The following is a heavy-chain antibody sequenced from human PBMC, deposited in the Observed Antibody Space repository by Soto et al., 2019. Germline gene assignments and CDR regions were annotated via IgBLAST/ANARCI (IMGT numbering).Heavy chain of an antibody. D-gene: IGHD3-3*01. CDR3: ARDRGEYDFWSGYPYYMDV. Sequence: AETLSLTCTVSGGTISRYYWSWIRQPPRKGLEWIGYIYYSGSTNYNPSLKSRVTISVDTSKNQFSLKLSSVTAADTAVYYCARDRGEYDFWSGYPYYMDVWGKGTTVTVSS. CDR1: GGTISRYY. J-gene: IGHJ6*03. V-gene: IGHV4-59*01. CDR2: IYYSGST.